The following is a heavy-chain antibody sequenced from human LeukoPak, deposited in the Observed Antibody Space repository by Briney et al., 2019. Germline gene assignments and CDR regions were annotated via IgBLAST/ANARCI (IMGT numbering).Heavy chain of an antibody. Sequence: PGGSLRLSCVASGFTFSSYAMSWVRQAPGKGLEWVATISGSGVMTYYADSVKGRFTVSGDHSKNTLYLQMSSLAAADTAVYYCAKDRSIGTYYTFDHWGQGTLVTVSS. J-gene: IGHJ4*02. D-gene: IGHD1-26*01. V-gene: IGHV3-23*01. CDR2: ISGSGVMT. CDR1: GFTFSSYA. CDR3: AKDRSIGTYYTFDH.